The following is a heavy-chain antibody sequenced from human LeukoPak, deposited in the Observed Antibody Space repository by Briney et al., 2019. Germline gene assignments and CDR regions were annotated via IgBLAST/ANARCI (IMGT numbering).Heavy chain of an antibody. D-gene: IGHD6-19*01. CDR1: GEPFSGYY. Sequence: SETLSLTCAVYGEPFSGYYWSWIRQPPGKGLEWIGEINHSGSTNYNPSLKSRVSISVDTSKNQFSLKLSSVTAADTAVYYCARVGISSGWSFDYWGQGTLVTVYS. V-gene: IGHV4-34*01. CDR2: INHSGST. J-gene: IGHJ4*02. CDR3: ARVGISSGWSFDY.